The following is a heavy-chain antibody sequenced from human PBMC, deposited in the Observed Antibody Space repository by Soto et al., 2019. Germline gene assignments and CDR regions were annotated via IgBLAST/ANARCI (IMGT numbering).Heavy chain of an antibody. Sequence: PGGSLRLSCAPSGFILSDCAMNWVRQAPGKGLEWVSYISSSSSVIDYADSVKGRFTISRDNAKNSLYLQMNSLRAEDTAVYYCARGYDFWSGPDYWGQGTLVTVSS. V-gene: IGHV3-48*01. D-gene: IGHD3-3*01. J-gene: IGHJ4*02. CDR1: GFILSDCA. CDR3: ARGYDFWSGPDY. CDR2: ISSSSSVI.